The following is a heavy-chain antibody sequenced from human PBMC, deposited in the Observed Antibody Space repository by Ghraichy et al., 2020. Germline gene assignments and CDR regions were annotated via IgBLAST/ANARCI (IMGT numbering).Heavy chain of an antibody. CDR3: ARAHYDFWSGYGYYFDY. Sequence: ASVKVSCKAAGDTVTGYDILWVREGPGQGLEWMGWINPNSGGTNYAQKFQGRVTMTRDTSISTAYMELSRLRSDDTAVYYCARAHYDFWSGYGYYFDYWGQVILVTVSS. D-gene: IGHD3-3*01. CDR2: INPNSGGT. V-gene: IGHV1-2*02. J-gene: IGHJ4*02. CDR1: GDTVTGYD.